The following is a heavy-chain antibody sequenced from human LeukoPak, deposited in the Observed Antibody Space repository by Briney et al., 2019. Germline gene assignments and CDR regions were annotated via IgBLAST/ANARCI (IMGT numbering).Heavy chain of an antibody. CDR3: ARARDGYNSGKFVDY. CDR2: IYYTGNT. D-gene: IGHD5-24*01. J-gene: IGHJ4*02. V-gene: IGHV4-59*12. Sequence: SETLSLTCTVSGGSISNYYWNWIRQPPGKGLEWIGYIYYTGNTNYNPSLKSRVTISVDTSKNQFSLKLSSVTAADTAVYYCARARDGYNSGKFVDYWGQGTLVTVSS. CDR1: GGSISNYY.